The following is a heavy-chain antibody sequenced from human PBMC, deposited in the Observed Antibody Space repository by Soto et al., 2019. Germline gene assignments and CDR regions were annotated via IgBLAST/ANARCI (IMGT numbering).Heavy chain of an antibody. CDR1: GFTFSSYA. V-gene: IGHV3-23*01. CDR3: AKRRGAGGHFDY. D-gene: IGHD2-15*01. CDR2: VSIGGST. Sequence: LRLSCAASGFTFSSYAMGWVRQGPGKGPEWVAVVSIGGSTHYADSVRGRFTISRDNSKNTLSLQMNSLTAEDTAVYFCAKRRGAGGHFDYWGQGALVTV. J-gene: IGHJ4*02.